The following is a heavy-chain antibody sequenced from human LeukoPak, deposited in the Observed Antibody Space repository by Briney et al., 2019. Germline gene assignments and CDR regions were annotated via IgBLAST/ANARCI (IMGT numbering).Heavy chain of an antibody. CDR3: ASTDSSGYPDY. CDR2: IYYSVST. V-gene: IGHV4-59*01. J-gene: IGHJ4*02. D-gene: IGHD3-22*01. Sequence: PSETLSLTCTVSGGSISSYYWSWVRQPPGKGLEWIGYIYYSVSTNYNPSLKSRVTISVDTSKNQFPLKLSSVTAADTAVYYCASTDSSGYPDYWGQGHVVTVSS. CDR1: GGSISSYY.